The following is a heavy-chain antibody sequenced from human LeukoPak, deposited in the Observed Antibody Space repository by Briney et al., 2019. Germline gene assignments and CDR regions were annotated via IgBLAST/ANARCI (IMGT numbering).Heavy chain of an antibody. J-gene: IGHJ4*02. CDR3: TRVGANYYGKFDY. D-gene: IGHD4/OR15-4a*01. V-gene: IGHV3-7*01. CDR1: GFTFRSSW. Sequence: GGSLKLSCAASGFTFRSSWMSWVRLAPGKGLEWAGNIRPDGSEKQYVDSVKGRFTISRDNAQNSLFLQMNSLRAEDTAVYYCTRVGANYYGKFDYWGQGTLVTVSS. CDR2: IRPDGSEK.